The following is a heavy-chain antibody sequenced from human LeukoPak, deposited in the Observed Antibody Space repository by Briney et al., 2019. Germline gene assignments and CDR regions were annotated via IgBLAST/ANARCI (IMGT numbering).Heavy chain of an antibody. CDR2: IYYSGST. V-gene: IGHV4-39*01. CDR3: ARIYLQLVDY. D-gene: IGHD6-13*01. CDR1: GGSISSSSYY. Sequence: SETLSLTCTVSGGSISSSSYYWGWIRQPPGKGLEWIGSIYYSGSTYYNPSLKGRVTISVDTSKNQFSLKLSSVTAADTAVYYCARIYLQLVDYWGQGTLVTVSS. J-gene: IGHJ4*02.